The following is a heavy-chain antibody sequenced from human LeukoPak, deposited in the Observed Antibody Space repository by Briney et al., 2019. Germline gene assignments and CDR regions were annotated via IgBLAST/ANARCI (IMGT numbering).Heavy chain of an antibody. D-gene: IGHD5-18*01. J-gene: IGHJ4*02. V-gene: IGHV3-9*01. Sequence: GGSLRLSCAASGFAFNYSAVHWVRQAPGKGLEWVSVISWNSATIEYADSVKGRFTISRDNAKNSLYLQMNSLRAEDTALYFCAKDMRGTAMSTSSLDYWGQGTLVTVSS. CDR2: ISWNSATI. CDR1: GFAFNYSA. CDR3: AKDMRGTAMSTSSLDY.